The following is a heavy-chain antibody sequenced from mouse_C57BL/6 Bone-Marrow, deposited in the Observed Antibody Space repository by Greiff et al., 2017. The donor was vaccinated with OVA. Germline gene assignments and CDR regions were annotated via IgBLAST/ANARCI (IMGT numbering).Heavy chain of an antibody. CDR1: GFTFSSYA. Sequence: EVKLMESGGGLVKPGGSLKLSCAASGFTFSSYAMSWVRQTPEKRLEWVATISDGGSYTYYPDNVKGRFTISRDNAKNNLYLQVSHLKSEDTAMYYCARDPSFTTVVPYFDYWGQGTTLTVSS. V-gene: IGHV5-4*01. CDR3: ARDPSFTTVVPYFDY. CDR2: ISDGGSYT. D-gene: IGHD1-1*01. J-gene: IGHJ2*01.